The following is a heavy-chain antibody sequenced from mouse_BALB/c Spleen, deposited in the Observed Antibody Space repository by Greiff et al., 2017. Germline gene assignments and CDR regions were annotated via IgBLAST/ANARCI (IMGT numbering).Heavy chain of an antibody. CDR1: GYTFTSYW. Sequence: VQLQQSGAELVRPGASVKLSCKASGYTFTSYWINWVKQRPGQGLEWIGNIYPSDSYTNYNQKFKDKATLTVDKSSSTAYMQLSSPTSEDSAVYYCTRKAYGYDGYYFDYWGQGTTLTVSS. J-gene: IGHJ2*01. D-gene: IGHD2-2*01. CDR3: TRKAYGYDGYYFDY. V-gene: IGHV1-69*02. CDR2: IYPSDSYT.